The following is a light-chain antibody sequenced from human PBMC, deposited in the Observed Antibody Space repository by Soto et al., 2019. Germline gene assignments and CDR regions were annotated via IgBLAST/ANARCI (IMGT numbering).Light chain of an antibody. CDR3: QQYVSSVT. CDR2: GAS. Sequence: DIVLMQSPGSLSLSPGERATLSCRASQSVDSSFFAWYQQKPGQAPRLLIYGASKRATGTPDRFSGSGSGTDFTLTITRLEPEDFAVYYCQQYVSSVTFGQGTKVEIK. J-gene: IGKJ1*01. CDR1: QSVDSSF. V-gene: IGKV3-20*01.